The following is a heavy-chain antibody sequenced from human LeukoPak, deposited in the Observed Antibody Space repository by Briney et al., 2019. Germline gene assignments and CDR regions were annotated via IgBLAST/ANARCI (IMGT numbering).Heavy chain of an antibody. D-gene: IGHD6-19*01. CDR2: IIPILGIA. CDR3: AKKVGWSPVDYFDY. V-gene: IGHV1-69*04. Sequence: GASVKVSCKASGGTFSSYAISWVRQAPGQGLEWMGRIIPILGIANYAQKFQGRVTITADKSTSTAYMELSSLRSEDTAVYYCAKKVGWSPVDYFDYWGQGTLVTVSS. CDR1: GGTFSSYA. J-gene: IGHJ4*02.